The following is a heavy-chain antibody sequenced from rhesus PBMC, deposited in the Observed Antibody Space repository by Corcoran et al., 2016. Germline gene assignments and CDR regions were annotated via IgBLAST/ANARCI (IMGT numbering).Heavy chain of an antibody. CDR3: ARSYSGYHLGFDY. V-gene: IGHV4-80*01. CDR2: INGNSGST. D-gene: IGHD1-44*01. Sequence: QVQLQESGPGLVKPSETLSLTCAVSGGSFSSYWWSWIRQPPGKGLEWIGEINGNSGSTNYNPSLKSRVTISKDASKNKCSLKLSSVTAADTAVYYCARSYSGYHLGFDYWGQGVLVTVSS. J-gene: IGHJ4*01. CDR1: GGSFSSYW.